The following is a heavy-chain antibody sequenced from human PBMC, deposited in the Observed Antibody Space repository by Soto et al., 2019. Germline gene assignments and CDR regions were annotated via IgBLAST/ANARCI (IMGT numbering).Heavy chain of an antibody. CDR3: SRDLSSRGYNY. CDR1: GFTFSTYG. Sequence: EVQLVESGGGLVQPGGSLRLSCVASGFTFSTYGMSWVRQAPGKGLEWVANIKQDGSEKYYVDSVKGRFTISRDNAKNSLYLQMNSLRAEDTSIDYCSRDLSSRGYNYWGQGTLVTVSS. CDR2: IKQDGSEK. D-gene: IGHD6-25*01. V-gene: IGHV3-7*01. J-gene: IGHJ4*02.